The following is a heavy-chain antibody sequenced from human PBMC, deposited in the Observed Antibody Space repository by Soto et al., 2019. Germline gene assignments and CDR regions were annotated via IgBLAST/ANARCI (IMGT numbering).Heavy chain of an antibody. CDR2: INYSGST. CDR1: GGSISSSSYY. V-gene: IGHV4-39*01. J-gene: IGHJ5*02. CDR3: ARQEITMVRAFNWFDP. D-gene: IGHD3-10*01. Sequence: SETLSLTCTVSGGSISSSSYYWGWIRQPPGKGLEWIGSINYSGSTYYNPSLKSRVTISVDTSKNQFSLKLTSVTAADTAVYYCARQEITMVRAFNWFDPWGQGTLVTVSS.